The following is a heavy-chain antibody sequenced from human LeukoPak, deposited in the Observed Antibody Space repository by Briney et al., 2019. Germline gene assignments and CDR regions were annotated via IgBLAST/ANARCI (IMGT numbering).Heavy chain of an antibody. Sequence: ASVKVPCKASGYTFTSYDINWVRQATGQGLEWMGWMNPNSGNTGYAQKFQGRVTMTRNTSISTAYMELSSLRSEDTAVYYCARGGNSDYYYYYGMDVWGQGTTVTVSS. CDR2: MNPNSGNT. D-gene: IGHD4-23*01. V-gene: IGHV1-8*01. J-gene: IGHJ6*02. CDR3: ARGGNSDYYYYYGMDV. CDR1: GYTFTSYD.